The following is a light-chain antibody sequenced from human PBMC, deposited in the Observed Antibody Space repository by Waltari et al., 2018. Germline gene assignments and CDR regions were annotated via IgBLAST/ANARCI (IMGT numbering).Light chain of an antibody. CDR1: LSVLFSSDNKNY. CDR3: QQYYDNPRA. J-gene: IGKJ1*01. Sequence: DILMTQSPDSLTMSLGERATINFKSSLSVLFSSDNKNYLAWYQQKPGQPPKVLIYWASTRASGVPERFSGSGSGTDFTLTISSLQREDAAVYYCQQYYDNPRAFGQGTKVDIK. V-gene: IGKV4-1*01. CDR2: WAS.